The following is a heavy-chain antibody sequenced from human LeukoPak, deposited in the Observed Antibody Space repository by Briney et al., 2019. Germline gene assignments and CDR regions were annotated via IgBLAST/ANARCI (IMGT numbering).Heavy chain of an antibody. CDR2: ISGSGGST. D-gene: IGHD1-1*01. CDR1: GFTFSSYA. J-gene: IGHJ1*01. CDR3: ARDSSELERREGWYFQH. Sequence: GGSLRLSCAASGFTFSSYAMSWVRQAPGKGLEWVSAISGSGGSTYYADSVKGRFTISRDNSKNTLYLQMNSLRAEDTAVYYCARDSSELERREGWYFQHWGQGTLVTVSS. V-gene: IGHV3-23*01.